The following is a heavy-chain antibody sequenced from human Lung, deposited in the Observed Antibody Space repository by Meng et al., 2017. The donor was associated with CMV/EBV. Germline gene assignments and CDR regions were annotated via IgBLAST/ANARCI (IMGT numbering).Heavy chain of an antibody. Sequence: GGSLRLSCAASGFTFDDYGVSWVRQVPGKGLEWVSGINWNGDSTGYADSVKGRFTISRDNAKNSLYLQMNSLRAEDTALYHCARGGSSSWRQGVFDYWGQRTLVTISS. V-gene: IGHV3-20*01. CDR3: ARGGSSSWRQGVFDY. J-gene: IGHJ4*03. CDR2: INWNGDST. CDR1: GFTFDDYG. D-gene: IGHD6-13*01.